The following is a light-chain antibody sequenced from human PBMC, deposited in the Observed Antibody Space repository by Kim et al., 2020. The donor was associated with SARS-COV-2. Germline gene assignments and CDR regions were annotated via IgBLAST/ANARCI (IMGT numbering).Light chain of an antibody. CDR1: KLGDKY. CDR3: QAWDSSTASV. J-gene: IGLJ3*02. Sequence: SYELTQPPSVSVSPGQTASITCSGDKLGDKYACWYQRKPGQSPVLVIYQDSKRPSGIPERFSGSNSGNTATLTISGTQAMDEADYYCQAWDSSTASVFGGGTKLTVL. V-gene: IGLV3-1*01. CDR2: QDS.